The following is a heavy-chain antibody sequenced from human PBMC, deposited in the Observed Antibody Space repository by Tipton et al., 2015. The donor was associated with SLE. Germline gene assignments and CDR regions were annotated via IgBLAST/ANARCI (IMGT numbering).Heavy chain of an antibody. CDR1: GGTFSSYA. CDR3: ARDPLECSGGSCYSYYYYYMDV. D-gene: IGHD2-15*01. CDR2: IIPIFGTA. Sequence: QLVQSGAEVKKPGSSVKVSCKASGGTFSSYAISWVRQAPGQGLEWMGGIIPIFGTANYAQKFQGRVTITADKSTSTAYMELSSLRSEDTAVYYCARDPLECSGGSCYSYYYYYMDVWGKGTTVTVSS. V-gene: IGHV1-69*06. J-gene: IGHJ6*03.